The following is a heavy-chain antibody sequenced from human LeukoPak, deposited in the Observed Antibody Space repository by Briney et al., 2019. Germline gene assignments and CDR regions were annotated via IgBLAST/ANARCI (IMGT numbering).Heavy chain of an antibody. CDR1: GYTFTGHY. Sequence: ASVKVSCKASGYTFTGHYMHWVRQAPGQGLEWMGWINPNSGGTNYAQKFQGRVTMTRDTSISTAYMELSRLRSDDTAVYYCARDFTMVRGVITYNWFDPWGQGTLVTVSS. J-gene: IGHJ5*02. D-gene: IGHD3-10*01. V-gene: IGHV1-2*02. CDR2: INPNSGGT. CDR3: ARDFTMVRGVITYNWFDP.